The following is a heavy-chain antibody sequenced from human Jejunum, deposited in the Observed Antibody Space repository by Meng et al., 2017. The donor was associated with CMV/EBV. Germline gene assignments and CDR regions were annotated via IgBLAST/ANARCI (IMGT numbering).Heavy chain of an antibody. CDR2: IYYGGGAT. J-gene: IGHJ3*02. V-gene: IGHV3-23*03. Sequence: FTFSTYAMSWVRQAPGKGLEWVSSIYYGGGATHYPDSVKGRFTISRDTSENTLYLQMSSLRVDDTALYYCAKGVTSGSTYRAFDILGQGTKVTVSS. CDR3: AKGVTSGSTYRAFDI. CDR1: FTFSTYA. D-gene: IGHD3-22*01.